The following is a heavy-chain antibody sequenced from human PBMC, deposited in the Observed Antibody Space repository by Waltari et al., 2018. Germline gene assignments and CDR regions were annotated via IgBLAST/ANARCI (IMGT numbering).Heavy chain of an antibody. Sequence: QVQLQESGPGLVKPSETLSLTCTVSGGSISSYYWSWIRQPPGKGLEWIGYIYYSGSTNDNPALKSRVTISVDTSKNQFALKLSSVTAADTAVYYCARDAPQGGPSGDYMDVWGKGTTVTVSS. V-gene: IGHV4-59*01. D-gene: IGHD2-15*01. CDR3: ARDAPQGGPSGDYMDV. J-gene: IGHJ6*03. CDR2: IYYSGST. CDR1: GGSISSYY.